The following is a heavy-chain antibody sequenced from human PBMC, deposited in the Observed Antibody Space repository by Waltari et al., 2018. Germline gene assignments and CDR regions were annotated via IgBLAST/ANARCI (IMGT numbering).Heavy chain of an antibody. CDR2: IRYDGSNK. D-gene: IGHD5-12*01. Sequence: QVQLVESGGGVVQPGGSLRLSCAASGFTFSRSGMHWVRQAPGKGLEWVAFIRYDGSNKYYADSVKGRFTISRDNSKNTLYLQMNSLRAEDTAVYYCAKDQMATSSFDYWGQGTLVTVSS. CDR1: GFTFSRSG. J-gene: IGHJ4*02. CDR3: AKDQMATSSFDY. V-gene: IGHV3-30*02.